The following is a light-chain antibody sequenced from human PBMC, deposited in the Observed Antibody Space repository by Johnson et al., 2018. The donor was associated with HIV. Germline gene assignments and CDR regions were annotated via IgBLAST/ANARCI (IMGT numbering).Light chain of an antibody. CDR3: GTWDNGLITYV. J-gene: IGLJ1*01. Sequence: QSVLTQPPSVSAAPGQKVTISCSGSSSNIGNNYVSWYQQLPGTAPKLLIYENTKRPSGIPDRFSGSKSGTSATLGITGLQTGDEADYYCGTWDNGLITYVFGTGTKVTVL. CDR1: SSNIGNNY. CDR2: ENT. V-gene: IGLV1-51*02.